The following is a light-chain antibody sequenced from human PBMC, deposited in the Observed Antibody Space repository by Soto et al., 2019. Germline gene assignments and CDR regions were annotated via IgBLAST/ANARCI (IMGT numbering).Light chain of an antibody. Sequence: EIVLTQSPATLSLSPGERATLSCRASQSVSSYLAWYQQKPGQAPRLLIYDASNRATGIPARFSGSGSGTDFTLTISSLEPEDFAVYYCQHRSIWPRTFSHGTKVEIK. CDR3: QHRSIWPRT. CDR1: QSVSSY. J-gene: IGKJ1*01. CDR2: DAS. V-gene: IGKV3-11*01.